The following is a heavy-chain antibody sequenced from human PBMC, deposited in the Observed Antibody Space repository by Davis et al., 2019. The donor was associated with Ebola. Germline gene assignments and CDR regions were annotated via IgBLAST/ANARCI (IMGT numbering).Heavy chain of an antibody. J-gene: IGHJ3*02. Sequence: PSETLSLTCTVSGGSISSYYWSWIRQPAGKGLEWIGRIYTSGSTNYNPSLKSRVTMSVDTSKNQFSLKLSSVTAADTAVYYCARDSLYPKPDDAFDIWGQRTMVTVSS. CDR1: GGSISSYY. V-gene: IGHV4-4*07. CDR3: ARDSLYPKPDDAFDI. D-gene: IGHD1-14*01. CDR2: IYTSGST.